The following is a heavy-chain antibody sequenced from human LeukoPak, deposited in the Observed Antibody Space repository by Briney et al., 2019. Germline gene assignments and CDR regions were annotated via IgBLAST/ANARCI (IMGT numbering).Heavy chain of an antibody. CDR2: IYYSGST. D-gene: IGHD1-26*01. Sequence: SETLSLTCTVSGGSISSYYWSWIRQPPGKGLEWIGYIYYSGSTNYNPSLKGRVTISVDTSKNQFSLKLSSVTAADTAVYYCARDGEWELRGAFDIWGQGTMVTVSS. CDR1: GGSISSYY. CDR3: ARDGEWELRGAFDI. J-gene: IGHJ3*02. V-gene: IGHV4-59*01.